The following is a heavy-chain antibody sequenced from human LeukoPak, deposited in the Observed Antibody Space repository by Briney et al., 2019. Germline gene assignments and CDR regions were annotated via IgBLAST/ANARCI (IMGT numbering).Heavy chain of an antibody. CDR3: AYDSSGYYSLDY. Sequence: GASVKVSCKASGYTFTGYYTHWVRQAPGQGLEWMGWINPNSGGTNYAQKFQGRVTMTRDTSISTAYMELSRLRSDDTAVYYCAYDSSGYYSLDYWGQGTLVTVSS. D-gene: IGHD3-22*01. J-gene: IGHJ4*02. V-gene: IGHV1-2*02. CDR2: INPNSGGT. CDR1: GYTFTGYY.